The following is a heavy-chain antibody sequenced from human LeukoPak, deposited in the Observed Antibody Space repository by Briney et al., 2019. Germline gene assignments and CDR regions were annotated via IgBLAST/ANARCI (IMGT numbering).Heavy chain of an antibody. Sequence: GGSLRLSCAASGFTFSSYGMHWVRQAPGKGLEWVAVISYDGSNKYYADSVKGRFTISRDNSKNTLYLQMNSLRAEDTAVYYCARDAIEGLRYFDWLSPRGPYYGMDVWGQGTTVTVSS. CDR1: GFTFSSYG. CDR3: ARDAIEGLRYFDWLSPRGPYYGMDV. D-gene: IGHD3-9*01. CDR2: ISYDGSNK. V-gene: IGHV3-30*03. J-gene: IGHJ6*02.